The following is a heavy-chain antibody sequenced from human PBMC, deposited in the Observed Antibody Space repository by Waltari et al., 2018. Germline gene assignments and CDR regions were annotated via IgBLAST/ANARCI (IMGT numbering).Heavy chain of an antibody. CDR3: ARPSTEYFYYYYYMDV. J-gene: IGHJ6*03. Sequence: EVQVVESGGGLVQPGGSLRLSCVASGFTFSNYEMNWVRQAQGKGLGWVSYISNNGSTMYYADSVKGRFTISRDNAKNSLYLHMDSLRAEDTAVYYCARPSTEYFYYYYYMDVWGKGTTVTVS. CDR2: ISNNGSTM. V-gene: IGHV3-48*03. CDR1: GFTFSNYE.